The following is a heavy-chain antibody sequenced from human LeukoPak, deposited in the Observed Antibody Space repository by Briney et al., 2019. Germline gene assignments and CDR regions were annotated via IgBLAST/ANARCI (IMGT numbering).Heavy chain of an antibody. J-gene: IGHJ6*03. V-gene: IGHV1-2*02. D-gene: IGHD3-22*01. CDR2: INPNSGGT. CDR3: ARDSSGYRPMDV. CDR1: GYTFTGYY. Sequence: GASVKVSCKASGYTFTGYYMHWVRQAPGQGLEWMGWINPNSGGTNYAQKFQGRVTMTRDTSISAAYMELSRLRSDDTAVYYCARDSSGYRPMDVWGKGTTVTVSS.